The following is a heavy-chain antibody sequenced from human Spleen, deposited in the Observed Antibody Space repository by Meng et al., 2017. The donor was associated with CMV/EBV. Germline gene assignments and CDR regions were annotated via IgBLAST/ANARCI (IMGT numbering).Heavy chain of an antibody. CDR1: GGSFSGYY. Sequence: GSLRLSCAVYGGSFSGYYWSWIRQPPGKGLEWIGEINHSGSTNYNPSLKSRVTISVDTSKNQFSLKLSSVTATDTAVYYCARGHLQYTYGSSVYNWFDPWGQGTLVTVSS. CDR3: ARGHLQYTYGSSVYNWFDP. V-gene: IGHV4-34*01. CDR2: INHSGST. J-gene: IGHJ5*02. D-gene: IGHD5-18*01.